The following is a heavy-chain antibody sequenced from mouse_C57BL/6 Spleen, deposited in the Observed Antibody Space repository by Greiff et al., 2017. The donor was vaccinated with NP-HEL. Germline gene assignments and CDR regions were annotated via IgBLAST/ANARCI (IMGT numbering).Heavy chain of an antibody. CDR2: IRLKSDNYAT. J-gene: IGHJ3*01. CDR1: GFTFSNYW. V-gene: IGHV6-3*01. CDR3: TGDLAWFAY. Sequence: EVQVVESGGGLVQPGGSMKLSCVASGFTFSNYWMNWVRQSPEKGLEWVAQIRLKSDNYATHYAESVKGRFTISRDDSKSSVYLQMNNLRAEDTGIYYCTGDLAWFAYWGQGTLVTVSA.